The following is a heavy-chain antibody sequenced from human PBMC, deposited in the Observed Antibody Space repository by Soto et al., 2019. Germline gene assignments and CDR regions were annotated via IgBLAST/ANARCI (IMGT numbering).Heavy chain of an antibody. D-gene: IGHD3-22*01. V-gene: IGHV1-2*04. J-gene: IGHJ6*02. CDR1: GYTFTGYY. CDR3: ARGYYYDSSGYYSVLYYGMDV. Sequence: ASVKVSCKASGYTFTGYYMHWVRQAPGQGLEWMGWINPNSGGTNYAQKFQGWVTMTRDTSISTAYMELSRLRSDDTAVYYCARGYYYDSSGYYSVLYYGMDVWGQGTTVTVSS. CDR2: INPNSGGT.